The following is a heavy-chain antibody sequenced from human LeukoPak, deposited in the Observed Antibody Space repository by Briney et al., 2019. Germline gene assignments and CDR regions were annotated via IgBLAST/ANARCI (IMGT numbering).Heavy chain of an antibody. V-gene: IGHV4-4*07. CDR2: IYTSGST. CDR3: ARVPDEHDYGDYHFDY. CDR1: GGSISSYY. J-gene: IGHJ4*02. D-gene: IGHD4-17*01. Sequence: SETMSLTCTVSGGSISSYYWSWIRQPAGKGLEWIGRIYTSGSTNYNPSLKSRVTMSVDTSKNQFSLKLSSVTAADTAVYYCARVPDEHDYGDYHFDYWGQGTLVTVSS.